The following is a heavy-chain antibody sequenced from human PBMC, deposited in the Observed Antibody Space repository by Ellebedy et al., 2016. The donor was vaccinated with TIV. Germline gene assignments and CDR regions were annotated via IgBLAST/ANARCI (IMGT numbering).Heavy chain of an antibody. V-gene: IGHV3-21*04. CDR3: AKETVWDSGDYYGHYDY. CDR1: GFTFSSYT. J-gene: IGHJ4*02. D-gene: IGHD1-26*01. Sequence: GESLKISCAASGFTFSSYTINWVRQAPGKGLEWVSSISGSSSYIYYADSVKGRFTISSDNSKNTLYPQMNSLRVEDTAVYYCAKETVWDSGDYYGHYDYWGQGTLVTVSS. CDR2: ISGSSSYI.